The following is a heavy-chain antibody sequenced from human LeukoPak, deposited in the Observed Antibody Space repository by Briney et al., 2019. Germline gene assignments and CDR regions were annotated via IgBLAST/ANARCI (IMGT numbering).Heavy chain of an antibody. CDR3: ARFIGSSGYYDY. J-gene: IGHJ4*01. CDR2: IFYSGRT. CDR1: GGSISSDH. Sequence: SETLSLTCTVSGGSISSDHWNWIRQPPGKGLEWIGCIFYSGRTYYNPSLTSRVTISVDTSKNQFSLKLSSVTAADTAVYYCARFIGSSGYYDYWGHGTLVTVSS. D-gene: IGHD3-22*01. V-gene: IGHV4-59*01.